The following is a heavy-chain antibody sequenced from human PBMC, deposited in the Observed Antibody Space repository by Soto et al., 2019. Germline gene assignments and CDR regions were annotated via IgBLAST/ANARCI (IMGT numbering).Heavy chain of an antibody. Sequence: QVQLQESGPGLVKPSGTLSLTCAVSGGSISSSNWWSWVRQPPGKGLEWLGEIYHSGSNNYNPSLKSRVTISVDKSKNQFSLKLGSVTAADTAVYYCARVVGGYYYGMDVWGQGTTVTVSS. CDR2: IYHSGSN. CDR1: GGSISSSNW. J-gene: IGHJ6*02. V-gene: IGHV4-4*02. D-gene: IGHD2-2*01. CDR3: ARVVGGYYYGMDV.